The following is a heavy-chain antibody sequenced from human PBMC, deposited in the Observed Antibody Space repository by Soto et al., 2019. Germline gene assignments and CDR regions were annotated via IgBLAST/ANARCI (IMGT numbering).Heavy chain of an antibody. CDR3: ARAHYYDSSGYLQWAAGENYYYYYGMDV. Sequence: GGSLRLSCAASGFTFSSYSMNWVRQAPGKGLEWVSYISSSSSTIYYADSVKGRFTISRDNAKNSLYLQVNSLRDEDTAVYYCARAHYYDSSGYLQWAAGENYYYYYGMDVWGQGTTVTVSS. CDR1: GFTFSSYS. V-gene: IGHV3-48*02. CDR2: ISSSSSTI. J-gene: IGHJ6*02. D-gene: IGHD3-22*01.